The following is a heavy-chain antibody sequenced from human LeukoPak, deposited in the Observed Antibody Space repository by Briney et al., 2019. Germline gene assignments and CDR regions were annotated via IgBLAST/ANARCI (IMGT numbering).Heavy chain of an antibody. Sequence: PGGSQRLSCAASGFTFSSYAMHWVRQAPGKGMEWVAVISYDGSNKYYADSVKGRFTISRDNSKNTLYLQMNSLRAEDTAVYCCARDSRAAGPPDHVFDYWGQGTLVTVSS. CDR3: ARDSRAAGPPDHVFDY. J-gene: IGHJ4*02. V-gene: IGHV3-30-3*01. CDR1: GFTFSSYA. D-gene: IGHD6-13*01. CDR2: ISYDGSNK.